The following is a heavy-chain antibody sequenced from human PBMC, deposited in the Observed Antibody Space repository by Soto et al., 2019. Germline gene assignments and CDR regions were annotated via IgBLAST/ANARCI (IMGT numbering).Heavy chain of an antibody. V-gene: IGHV4-4*07. CDR3: ATGRSDVVPGAMDT. CDR1: GGSFSSYY. CDR2: IYPSGST. Sequence: QVQLQESGPGLVKPSETLSLSCTVSGGSFSSYYCNWVRKSAGKGLEWIGRIYPSGSTTYNPSLTSRLTRSVGTSQNQFSLRLTSMTAADTAVYYCATGRSDVVPGAMDTWGQGTLVTVSS. J-gene: IGHJ5*02. D-gene: IGHD2-2*01.